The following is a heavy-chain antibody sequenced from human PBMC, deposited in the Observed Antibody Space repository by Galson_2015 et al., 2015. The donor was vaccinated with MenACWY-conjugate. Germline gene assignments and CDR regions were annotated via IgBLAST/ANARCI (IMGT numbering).Heavy chain of an antibody. J-gene: IGHJ2*01. CDR1: GFTFSSNG. Sequence: SLRLSCAASGFTFSSNGMHWVRQAPGKGLEWVAFIRHDGSNTYYGETVKGRFTISRDNPKNTLYLQMNSLRPEDTAVYHCAKCLAYLYEKSGHVYFDLWGRGTLVAVSS. CDR3: AKCLAYLYEKSGHVYFDL. D-gene: IGHD3-16*01. CDR2: IRHDGSNT. V-gene: IGHV3-30*02.